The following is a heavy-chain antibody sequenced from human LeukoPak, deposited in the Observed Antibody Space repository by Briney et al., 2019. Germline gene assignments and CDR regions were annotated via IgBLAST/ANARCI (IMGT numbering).Heavy chain of an antibody. Sequence: GGSLRLTCAASGFTVSNAWMSWVRQAPGKGLEWVGRIKSKTDGDTTDYAAPVKGRFTISRDNSKNTLYLQMNSLKAEDTAVYYCPTDRPWLRKRIDYWGQGTLVTVSS. D-gene: IGHD5-12*01. V-gene: IGHV3-15*01. CDR3: PTDRPWLRKRIDY. J-gene: IGHJ4*02. CDR2: IKSKTDGDTT. CDR1: GFTVSNAW.